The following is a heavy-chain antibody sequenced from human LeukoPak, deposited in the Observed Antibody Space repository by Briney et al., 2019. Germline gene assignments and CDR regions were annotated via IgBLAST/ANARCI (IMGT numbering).Heavy chain of an antibody. CDR1: GFTFSSFS. V-gene: IGHV3-23*01. CDR2: ISGNGGNT. Sequence: GGSLRLSCAASGFTFSSFSMSWVRQAPGKGLEWVSAISGNGGNTYYADSVKGRFTISRDNSKNTLYLQMNSLRAEDTAVYYCARELGYCSSTSCYAHYYGMDVWGQGTTVTVSS. D-gene: IGHD2-2*01. CDR3: ARELGYCSSTSCYAHYYGMDV. J-gene: IGHJ6*02.